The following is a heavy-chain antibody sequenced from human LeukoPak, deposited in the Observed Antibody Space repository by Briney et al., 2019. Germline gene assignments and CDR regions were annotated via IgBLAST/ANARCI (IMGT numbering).Heavy chain of an antibody. D-gene: IGHD7-27*01. CDR1: GGSISSGSYY. V-gene: IGHV4-61*02. Sequence: SETLSLTCTVSGGSISSGSYYWSWIRQPAGKGLEWIGRIYTSGSTNYNPSLKSRVTISVDTSKNQFSLKLSSVTAADTAVYYCARAGDNLGTAFYYYYYMDVWGKGTTVTVSS. CDR2: IYTSGST. J-gene: IGHJ6*03. CDR3: ARAGDNLGTAFYYYYYMDV.